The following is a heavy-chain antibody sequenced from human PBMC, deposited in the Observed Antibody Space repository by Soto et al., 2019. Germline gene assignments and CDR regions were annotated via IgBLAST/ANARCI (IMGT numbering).Heavy chain of an antibody. CDR3: ARYNWNYGGTHAFDI. CDR2: INAGNGNT. D-gene: IGHD1-7*01. CDR1: GYTFTNYG. Sequence: VASVKVSCKASGYTFTNYGISWVRHAPGQRLEWMGWINAGNGNTKYSQKFQGRVTITRDTSASTAYMELSSLRSEDTAVYYCARYNWNYGGTHAFDIWGQGTMVTVS. J-gene: IGHJ3*02. V-gene: IGHV1-3*01.